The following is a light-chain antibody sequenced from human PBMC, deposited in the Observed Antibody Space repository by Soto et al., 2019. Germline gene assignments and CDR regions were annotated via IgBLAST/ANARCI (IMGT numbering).Light chain of an antibody. Sequence: QSVLTQPPSASGTPGQRVNISCSGSSSNIGNRAVSWYQQLPGAAPKLLIYANSQLSSGVPDRFSGSKSGTSASLAISGLQSEDESDYYCSSYAGSNNFVLFGGGTKLTVL. V-gene: IGLV1-44*01. CDR1: SSNIGNRA. CDR2: ANS. CDR3: SSYAGSNNFVL. J-gene: IGLJ2*01.